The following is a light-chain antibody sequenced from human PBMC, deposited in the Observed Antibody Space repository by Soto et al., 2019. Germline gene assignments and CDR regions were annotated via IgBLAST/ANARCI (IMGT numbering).Light chain of an antibody. V-gene: IGLV1-51*01. Sequence: VLPQPPSVSAAPGQKVTISCSGSSSNIGNNYVSWYQQLPGTAPKLLIYDNNKRPSGIPDRFSGSKSGTSATLGITGLQTGDEADYYCGTWDSSLSAYVFGTGTKVTVL. CDR2: DNN. CDR3: GTWDSSLSAYV. J-gene: IGLJ1*01. CDR1: SSNIGNNY.